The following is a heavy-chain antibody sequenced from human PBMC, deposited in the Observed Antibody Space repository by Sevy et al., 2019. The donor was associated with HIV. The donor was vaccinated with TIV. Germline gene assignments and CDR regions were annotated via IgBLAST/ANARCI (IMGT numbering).Heavy chain of an antibody. J-gene: IGHJ4*02. Sequence: GGCLRLSCTASGFTFGEYSMSWFRQAPGKGLEWISFIRSEVYGGTTEYAASVKGRFTISRDDSISIAYLQMSSLKTEDTAQSYCTRSRRVYADYGVDYWGQGTLVTVSS. V-gene: IGHV3-49*03. D-gene: IGHD4-17*01. CDR3: TRSRRVYADYGVDY. CDR2: IRSEVYGGTT. CDR1: GFTFGEYS.